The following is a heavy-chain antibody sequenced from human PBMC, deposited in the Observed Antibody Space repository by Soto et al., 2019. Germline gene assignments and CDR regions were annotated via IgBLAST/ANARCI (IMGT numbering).Heavy chain of an antibody. CDR1: GFPFSSFS. V-gene: IGHV3-21*01. CDR3: ARVKTGFEY. J-gene: IGHJ4*02. CDR2: ISSSSSYI. D-gene: IGHD3-9*01. Sequence: PGGSLRLSCAASGFPFSSFSMNSVRQAPGKGLEWFSSISSSSSYIYYADSVKGRFTISRDNAKNSLYLQMNSLRAEDTAVYYCARVKTGFEYWGQGTLVTVSS.